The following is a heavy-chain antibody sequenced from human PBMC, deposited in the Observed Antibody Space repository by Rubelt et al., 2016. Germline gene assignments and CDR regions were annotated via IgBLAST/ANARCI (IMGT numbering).Heavy chain of an antibody. CDR1: GFTVSSNY. D-gene: IGHD1-26*01. CDR2: IYSGGST. CDR3: ARDGSEWSRDY. V-gene: IGHV3-53*01. Sequence: VQLVESGGGLIQPGGSLRLSCEASGFTVSSNYMSWVRQAPGKGLEWVSVIYSGGSTYYADSLKGRFTISRDNARNTLWLQMNNLRADDTAVYYCARDGSEWSRDYWGPGNLVTGSS. J-gene: IGHJ4*02.